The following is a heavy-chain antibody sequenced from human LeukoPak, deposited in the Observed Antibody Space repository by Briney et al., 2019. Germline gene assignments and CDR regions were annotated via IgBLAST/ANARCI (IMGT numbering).Heavy chain of an antibody. J-gene: IGHJ6*03. CDR3: AKNYYYYYYMDV. V-gene: IGHV3-23*01. CDR1: GFTFSSYA. CDR2: ISASGVST. Sequence: GGSLRLSXAASGFTFSSYAMSWVRQAPGTGLEWVSTISASGVSTYFADSVKGRFTISRDNSKNTLYLQMNSLTAEDTAVYYCAKNYYYYYYMDVWGKGTTVTVTS.